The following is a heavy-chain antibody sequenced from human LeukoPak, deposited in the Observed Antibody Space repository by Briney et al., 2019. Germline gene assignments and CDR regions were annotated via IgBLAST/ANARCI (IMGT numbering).Heavy chain of an antibody. D-gene: IGHD4-23*01. Sequence: SDTLSLTCTVSGGCISSYYWSWIRQPPGKGLDWIGYIYYSGSTNYNPSLKSRVTISVDTSKNQFSLKLSSVTAADTAVYYCARGAVVTPYSYYYYYGMDVWGQGTTVTVSS. CDR2: IYYSGST. CDR3: ARGAVVTPYSYYYYYGMDV. V-gene: IGHV4-59*07. CDR1: GGCISSYY. J-gene: IGHJ6*02.